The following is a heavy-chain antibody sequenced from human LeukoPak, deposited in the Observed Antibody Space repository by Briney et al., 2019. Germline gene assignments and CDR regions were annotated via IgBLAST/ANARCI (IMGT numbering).Heavy chain of an antibody. J-gene: IGHJ4*02. V-gene: IGHV1-18*04. D-gene: IGHD3-3*02. CDR3: ARDRDIIGVTTTRLDY. Sequence: ASVKVSCKASGDVFKLCGFCWVRQAPGQGLEWMGWISGYNGDTKYAQKIQGRVTLTTDSSASTAYMELRTLRSDDTAIYYCARDRDIIGVTTTRLDYWSQGTLVTVSS. CDR2: ISGYNGDT. CDR1: GDVFKLCG.